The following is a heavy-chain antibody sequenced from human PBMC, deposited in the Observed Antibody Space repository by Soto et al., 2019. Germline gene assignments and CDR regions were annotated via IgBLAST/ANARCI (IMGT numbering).Heavy chain of an antibody. CDR3: ARRIQLWFRAYYYYGMDV. CDR2: INHSGST. D-gene: IGHD5-18*01. J-gene: IGHJ6*02. Sequence: QVQLQQWGAGLLKPSETLSLTCAVYGGSFSGYYWSWIRQPPGKGLEWIGEINHSGSTKYNPSLKSRVTISVDTPKNQFSLKLSSVTAAETAVYYCARRIQLWFRAYYYYGMDVWGQGTTVTVSS. CDR1: GGSFSGYY. V-gene: IGHV4-34*01.